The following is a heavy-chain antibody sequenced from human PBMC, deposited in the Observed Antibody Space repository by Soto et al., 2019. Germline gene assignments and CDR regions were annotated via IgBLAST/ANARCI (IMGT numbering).Heavy chain of an antibody. D-gene: IGHD3-16*02. CDR3: ARTFATITYFVHY. CDR1: EFSFSSYA. Sequence: PGGSLRLSCAASEFSFSSYAMHWIRQAPGKGLEWVAVISFDGNIIHYADSVKGRFIISRDNSKNTLYLQMHSLSGEDTAVYYCARTFATITYFVHYCCQGTLVTVSS. CDR2: ISFDGNII. J-gene: IGHJ4*02. V-gene: IGHV3-30-3*01.